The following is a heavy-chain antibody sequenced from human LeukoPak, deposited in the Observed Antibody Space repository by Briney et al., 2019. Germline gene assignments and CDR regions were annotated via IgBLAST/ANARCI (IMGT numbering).Heavy chain of an antibody. Sequence: GGSLRLSCAASGFTFSSYGMSRVRQAPGKGLEWVSAISGSGGSTYYADSVKGRFTISRDNSKNTLYLQMNSLRAEDTAVYYCAKHYDILTGYYIVYFDYWGQGTLVTVSS. CDR2: ISGSGGST. V-gene: IGHV3-23*01. CDR3: AKHYDILTGYYIVYFDY. CDR1: GFTFSSYG. J-gene: IGHJ4*02. D-gene: IGHD3-9*01.